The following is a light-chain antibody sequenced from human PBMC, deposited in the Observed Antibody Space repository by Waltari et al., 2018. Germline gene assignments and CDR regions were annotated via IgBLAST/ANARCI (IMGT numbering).Light chain of an antibody. Sequence: ESVLKQSPGTASLSPGERATLSCRASQSVGSSSLAWYQQKPGQAPRLVIYRASRRATGIPDRFSGSGSGIDFSLTISRLEPEDFAVYYCQQHGTLPATFGQGTKVEIK. V-gene: IGKV3-20*01. CDR3: QQHGTLPAT. CDR2: RAS. J-gene: IGKJ1*01. CDR1: QSVGSSS.